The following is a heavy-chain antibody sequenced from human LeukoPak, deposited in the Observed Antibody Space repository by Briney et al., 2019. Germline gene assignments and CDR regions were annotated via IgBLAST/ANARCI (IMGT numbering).Heavy chain of an antibody. CDR2: IKPDGSEK. CDR3: ARDSSGIGGYVNRYYFDY. Sequence: GGSLRLSCAASGFSFSSYWMSWVRQAQGKGLEWVANIKPDGSEKYYVDSLKGRFTISRDNAENSLYLQMNSLRVGDTAVYYCARDSSGIGGYVNRYYFDYWGQGTLVTVSS. V-gene: IGHV3-7*01. J-gene: IGHJ4*02. D-gene: IGHD5-12*01. CDR1: GFSFSSYW.